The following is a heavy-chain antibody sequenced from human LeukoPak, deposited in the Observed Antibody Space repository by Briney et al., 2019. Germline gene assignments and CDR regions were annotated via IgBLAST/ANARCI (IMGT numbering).Heavy chain of an antibody. CDR1: GFTVSSNY. CDR3: ARCLSDFWSGDY. Sequence: PGGSLRLSCAASGFTVSSNYMSWVRQAPGKGLEWVSVIYSGGSTYYADSVKGRFTISRDNSKNTLYLQMNSLRAEDTAVYYCARCLSDFWSGDYWGQGTLVTVSS. J-gene: IGHJ4*02. D-gene: IGHD3-3*01. CDR2: IYSGGST. V-gene: IGHV3-53*01.